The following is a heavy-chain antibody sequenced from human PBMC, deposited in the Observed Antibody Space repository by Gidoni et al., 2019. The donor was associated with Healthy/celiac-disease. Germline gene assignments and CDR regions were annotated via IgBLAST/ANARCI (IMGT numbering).Heavy chain of an antibody. Sequence: QVQLQESGPGLVKPSETLSLTCTVSGGSVSSGSYYWSWIRQPPGKGLEWIGYIYYSGSTNYNPSLKSRVTISVDTSKNQFSLKLSSVTAADTAVYYCARDRGATWFDPWGQGTLVTVSS. CDR2: IYYSGST. J-gene: IGHJ5*02. CDR3: ARDRGATWFDP. D-gene: IGHD1-26*01. CDR1: GGSVSSGSYY. V-gene: IGHV4-61*01.